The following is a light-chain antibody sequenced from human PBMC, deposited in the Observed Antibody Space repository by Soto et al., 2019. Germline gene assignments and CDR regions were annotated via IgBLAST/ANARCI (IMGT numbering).Light chain of an antibody. CDR2: GAS. V-gene: IGKV3-20*01. CDR3: QQYGRP. Sequence: EIVLTQSPGTLSLSPGERATLSCRASQSVSSSYLAWYQQKPGQAPRLLIYGASSRATGIPDRFSGSGSGTDFTLTISRLEPEDFAVYYCQQYGRPFGQGTKV. CDR1: QSVSSSY. J-gene: IGKJ1*01.